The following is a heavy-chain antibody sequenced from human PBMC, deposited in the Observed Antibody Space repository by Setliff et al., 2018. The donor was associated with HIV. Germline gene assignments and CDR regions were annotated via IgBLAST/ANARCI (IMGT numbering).Heavy chain of an antibody. J-gene: IGHJ2*01. V-gene: IGHV1-2*06. CDR3: ARGCTISFGGVIVPRYFDL. D-gene: IGHD3-16*02. CDR1: GYTFTGFY. CDR2: INPNNGVA. Sequence: GASVKVSGKTSGYTFTGFYIHWVRQAPGQGLEWVGRINPNNGVANYVQNFQGRVAMTRDTSIGTAYMELSRLTFDDTAVYYCARGCTISFGGVIVPRYFDLWGRGTLVTVSS.